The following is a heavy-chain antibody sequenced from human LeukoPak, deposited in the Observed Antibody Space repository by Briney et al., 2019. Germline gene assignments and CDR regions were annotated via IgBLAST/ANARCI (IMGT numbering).Heavy chain of an antibody. D-gene: IGHD5-18*01. CDR3: ARSVTWIQLWYSSAYNWFDP. V-gene: IGHV4-39*07. CDR1: GGSISSSTYY. Sequence: SETLSLTCAVSGGSISSSTYYWGWIRQPPGKGLEWIGSINYSGYKYDNPSLKSRVTISGDTSKNQFSLKLSSVTAADTAVYYCARSVTWIQLWYSSAYNWFDPWGQGTLVTVSS. J-gene: IGHJ5*02. CDR2: INYSGYK.